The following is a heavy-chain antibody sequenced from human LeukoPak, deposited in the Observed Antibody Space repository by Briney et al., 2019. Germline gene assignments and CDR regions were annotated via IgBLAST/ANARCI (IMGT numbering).Heavy chain of an antibody. D-gene: IGHD5-12*01. V-gene: IGHV3-30*18. CDR3: AKSLWLPGIYYYYGMDV. CDR2: ISYDGSNK. CDR1: GFTFSSYG. J-gene: IGHJ6*02. Sequence: GGSLRLSCAASGFTFSSYGMHWVRQAPGKGLEWVAVISYDGSNKYYADSVKGRFTISRDNSKNTLCLQMNSLRAEDTAVYYCAKSLWLPGIYYYYGMDVWGQGTTVTVSS.